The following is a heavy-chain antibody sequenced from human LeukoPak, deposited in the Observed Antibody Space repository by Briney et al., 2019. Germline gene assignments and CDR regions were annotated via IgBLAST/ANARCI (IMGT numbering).Heavy chain of an antibody. D-gene: IGHD2-2*01. J-gene: IGHJ6*02. V-gene: IGHV1-69*04. CDR3: ASRVVPTATRSWGQYYYYGMDV. Sequence: ASVKVSCKASGGTFSSYAISWVRQAPGQGLEWMGRIIPILGIANYAQKFQGRVTITADKSTSTAYMELSSLRSEDTAVYYCASRVVPTATRSWGQYYYYGMDVWGQGTTVTVSS. CDR1: GGTFSSYA. CDR2: IIPILGIA.